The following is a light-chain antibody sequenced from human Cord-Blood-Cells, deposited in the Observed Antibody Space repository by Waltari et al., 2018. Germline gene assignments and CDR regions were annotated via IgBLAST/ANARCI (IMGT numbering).Light chain of an antibody. CDR2: GAS. V-gene: IGKV3-20*01. Sequence: EIVLTQSPGTLSLSPGERATLSCRASQSVSSSYLAWYQQKPGQAPRLLIYGASSRATDTPDRFSGSGSGTDFTLTISRLEPEDFAVYYCQQYGSSPTFGQGTKLEIK. J-gene: IGKJ2*01. CDR1: QSVSSSY. CDR3: QQYGSSPT.